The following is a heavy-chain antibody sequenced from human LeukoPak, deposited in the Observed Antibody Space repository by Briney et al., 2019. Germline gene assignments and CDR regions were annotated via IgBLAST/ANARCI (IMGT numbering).Heavy chain of an antibody. V-gene: IGHV1-69*01. CDR2: IIPIFGTA. D-gene: IGHD5-24*01. Sequence: SVKVSCKASGGTFSSYAISWVRQAPGQGLEWMGGIIPIFGTANYAQKFQGRVTITADESTSTAYMELSSLRSEDTAVYYCARAPYRRDGYNYYGYYFDYWGPGTLVTVSS. CDR1: GGTFSSYA. J-gene: IGHJ4*02. CDR3: ARAPYRRDGYNYYGYYFDY.